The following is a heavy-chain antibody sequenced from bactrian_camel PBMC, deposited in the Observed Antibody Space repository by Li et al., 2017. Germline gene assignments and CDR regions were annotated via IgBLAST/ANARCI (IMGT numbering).Heavy chain of an antibody. CDR3: VTVRVGSGWSECEH. D-gene: IGHD3*01. J-gene: IGHJ4*01. Sequence: HVQLVESGGGSVQTGGSLRLSCVVSGHSRGSNCVGWYRLPPGRAPAEREGIAAIRRSGGETWYAGSVKGRFTISQDSARNTVYLQMNSLKIEDTAVYYCVTVRVGSGWSECEHWGQGTQVTVS. CDR2: IRRSGGET. V-gene: IGHV3-3*01. CDR1: GHSRGSNC.